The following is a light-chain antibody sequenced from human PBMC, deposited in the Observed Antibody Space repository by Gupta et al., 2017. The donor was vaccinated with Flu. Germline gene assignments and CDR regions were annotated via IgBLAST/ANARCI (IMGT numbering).Light chain of an antibody. V-gene: IGKV1-33*01. CDR3: QQYDNRPPIT. J-gene: IGKJ5*01. CDR2: DAS. CDR1: QDISNY. Sequence: DIQMTQSPSSLSASVGDRVTITCQASQDISNYLNWYQQKPGKAPKLLIYDASNLETGVPSRFSGSGSGTDFSFTISILQPEDIATYYCQQYDNRPPITFGQGTRLEIK.